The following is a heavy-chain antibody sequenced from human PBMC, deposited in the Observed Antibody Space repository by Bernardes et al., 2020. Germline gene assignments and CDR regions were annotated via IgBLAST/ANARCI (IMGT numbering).Heavy chain of an antibody. Sequence: GGSLRLSCAASGFTFSSYAMSWVRQAPGKGLEWVSAISGSGGSTYYADSVKGRFTISRDNSKNTLYLQMNSLRAEDTAVYYCATNPRRPNWNLFDYWGQGTLVTVSS. J-gene: IGHJ4*02. CDR1: GFTFSSYA. CDR2: ISGSGGST. V-gene: IGHV3-23*01. D-gene: IGHD1-20*01. CDR3: ATNPRRPNWNLFDY.